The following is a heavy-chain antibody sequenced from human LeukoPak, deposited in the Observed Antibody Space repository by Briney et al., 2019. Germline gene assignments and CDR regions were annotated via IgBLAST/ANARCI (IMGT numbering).Heavy chain of an antibody. Sequence: PGGSLRLSCAASGFTFSNYAMSWVRQAPGKGLEWVSAISGSDGRLFYADSVKGRFTISRDNAKNSLYLQMNSLRADDTAVYYCAKDGRAIGAFDIWGQGTMVTVSS. CDR2: ISGSDGRL. D-gene: IGHD2-2*02. CDR3: AKDGRAIGAFDI. J-gene: IGHJ3*02. CDR1: GFTFSNYA. V-gene: IGHV3-23*01.